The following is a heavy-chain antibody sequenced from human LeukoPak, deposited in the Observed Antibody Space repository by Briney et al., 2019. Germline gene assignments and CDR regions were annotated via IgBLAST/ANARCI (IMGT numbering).Heavy chain of an antibody. V-gene: IGHV4-59*08. CDR1: GGSISTYY. CDR2: IYYSGST. CDR3: ARHWSMATIYFDY. Sequence: SETLSLTCAVSGGSISTYYWSWIRQPPGKGLEWIGYIYYSGSTNYNPPLKSRVTISVDTSKNQFSLKVSSVTAADTAVYYCARHWSMATIYFDYWGQGTLVTVSS. D-gene: IGHD5-24*01. J-gene: IGHJ4*02.